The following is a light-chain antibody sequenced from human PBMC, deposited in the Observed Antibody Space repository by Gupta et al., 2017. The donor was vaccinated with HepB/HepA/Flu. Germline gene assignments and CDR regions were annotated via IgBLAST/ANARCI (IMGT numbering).Light chain of an antibody. CDR2: GAS. CDR3: QQYNNWHI. Sequence: EIVMTQSPATLSVSPGERATLSCRASQSVSSNLAWYQQKPGQAPRLLIYGASTRATGIPARFSGSGSGTEFTLTISSLQSEDFAVYYCQQYNNWHIFDGGTKVEIK. CDR1: QSVSSN. V-gene: IGKV3-15*01. J-gene: IGKJ4*01.